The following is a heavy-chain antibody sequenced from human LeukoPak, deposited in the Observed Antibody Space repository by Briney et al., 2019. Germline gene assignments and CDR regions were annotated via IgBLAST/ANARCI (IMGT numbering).Heavy chain of an antibody. V-gene: IGHV3-13*01. J-gene: IGHJ4*02. D-gene: IGHD6-6*01. CDR1: GFTFSSYD. CDR3: AGSYSSSRIIDY. Sequence: PGGSLRLSCAASGFTFSSYDMHWVRQATGKGLEWVSAIGTAGDTYYPGSVKGRFTISRENAKNSLYLQMNSLRAGDTAVYYCAGSYSSSRIIDYWGQGTLVTVSS. CDR2: IGTAGDT.